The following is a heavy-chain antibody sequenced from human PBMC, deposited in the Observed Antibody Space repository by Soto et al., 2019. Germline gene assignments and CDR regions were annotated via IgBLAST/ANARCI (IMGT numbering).Heavy chain of an antibody. V-gene: IGHV3-74*01. J-gene: IGHJ4*02. CDR3: NTDSSSDY. CDR1: GLTFSNYW. CDR2: INAEGSST. D-gene: IGHD6-6*01. Sequence: EVQLVESGGDLVQPGGSLRLSCAASGLTFSNYWMQWVRQVPGKGLVWVSGINAEGSSTTYADSVKGRFTISRDNAKNTLYLHMNSLRAEDTAVDYCNTDSSSDYWGQGTLVTVSS.